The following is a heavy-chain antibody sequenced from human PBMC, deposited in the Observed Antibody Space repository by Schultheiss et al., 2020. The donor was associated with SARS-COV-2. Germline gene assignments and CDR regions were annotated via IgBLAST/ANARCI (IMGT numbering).Heavy chain of an antibody. CDR1: GYTLTELS. CDR3: ATAGDYRGGFDY. V-gene: IGHV1-24*01. CDR2: FDPEDGET. D-gene: IGHD4-11*01. Sequence: ASVKVSCKVSGYTLTELSMHWVRQAPGKGLEWMGGFDPEDGETIYAQKFQGRVTMTEDTSTDTAYMELSSLRSEDTAVYYCATAGDYRGGFDYWGQGTLVTVSS. J-gene: IGHJ4*02.